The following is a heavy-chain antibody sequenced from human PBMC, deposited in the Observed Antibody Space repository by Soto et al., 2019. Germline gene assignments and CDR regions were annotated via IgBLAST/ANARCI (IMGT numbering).Heavy chain of an antibody. Sequence: QVQLQESGPGLVKPSQTLSLTCTVSGGSISSGGYCWSWIRQHPGKGLEWIGYIYYSGSTYYNPSLKSRVTISVDTSKNQFSLKLSSVTAADTAVYYCARAHCSGGSCYSDGLYFDYWGQGTLVTVSS. CDR1: GGSISSGGYC. CDR2: IYYSGST. V-gene: IGHV4-31*03. J-gene: IGHJ4*02. CDR3: ARAHCSGGSCYSDGLYFDY. D-gene: IGHD2-15*01.